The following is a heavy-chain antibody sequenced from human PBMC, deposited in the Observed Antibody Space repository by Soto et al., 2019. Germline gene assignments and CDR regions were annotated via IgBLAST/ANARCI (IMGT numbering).Heavy chain of an antibody. V-gene: IGHV4-61*01. J-gene: IGHJ6*02. Sequence: SETLSLTCTVSGGSDRSENFYWSWIRQPPGKGLEWLGFISYSGSSKYNPSLNSRVTISLDTSKNQLSLKVTSVTAADTGVYCCAREILDAGYYFGSGGMDVWGQGTTVTVCS. CDR1: GGSDRSENFY. CDR3: AREILDAGYYFGSGGMDV. CDR2: ISYSGSS. D-gene: IGHD5-12*01.